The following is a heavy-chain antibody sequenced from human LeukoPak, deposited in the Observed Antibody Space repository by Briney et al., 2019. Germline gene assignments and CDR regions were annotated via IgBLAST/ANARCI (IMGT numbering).Heavy chain of an antibody. CDR1: GFTFNYYG. CDR2: ISDDENHK. CDR3: ARDDVAVAGSN. Sequence: GKSLRLSCAASGFTFNYYGMHWVRQAPGKGLEWVAVISDDENHKFYADSVKGRFTISRDNPKNTLYLEMNSLRAEDTAVYYCARDDVAVAGSNWGQGTLVTVSS. V-gene: IGHV3-30*03. J-gene: IGHJ4*02. D-gene: IGHD6-19*01.